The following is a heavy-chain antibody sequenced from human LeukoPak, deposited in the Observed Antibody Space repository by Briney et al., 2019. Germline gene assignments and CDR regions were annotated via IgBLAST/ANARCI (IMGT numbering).Heavy chain of an antibody. Sequence: LVKVSCKASGGTFSSYAISWVRQAPGQGLEWMGGIIPIFGTANYAQKFQGRVTITTDESTSTAYMELSSLRSEDTAVYYCATELAYCGGDCYSGFDYWGQGTLVTVSS. D-gene: IGHD2-21*02. V-gene: IGHV1-69*05. J-gene: IGHJ4*02. CDR1: GGTFSSYA. CDR2: IIPIFGTA. CDR3: ATELAYCGGDCYSGFDY.